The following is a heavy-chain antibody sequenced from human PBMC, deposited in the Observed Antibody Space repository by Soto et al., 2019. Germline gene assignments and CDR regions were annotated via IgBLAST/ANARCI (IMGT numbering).Heavy chain of an antibody. CDR3: ASSMGRGGNDY. D-gene: IGHD3-10*01. Sequence: EVQLVESGGGLVQPGGSLRLSCAASGFTFSDYWMSWVRQAPGKGLECVANIKTDGSEKYYVDPVKSRFTISRDNAKNSMYLQINSLRAEDTAVYYCASSMGRGGNDYWGQGTLVAVSS. J-gene: IGHJ4*02. V-gene: IGHV3-7*05. CDR2: IKTDGSEK. CDR1: GFTFSDYW.